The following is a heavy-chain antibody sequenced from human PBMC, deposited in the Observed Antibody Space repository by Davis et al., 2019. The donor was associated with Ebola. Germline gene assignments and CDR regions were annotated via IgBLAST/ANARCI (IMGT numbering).Heavy chain of an antibody. J-gene: IGHJ4*02. D-gene: IGHD3-10*01. Sequence: GESLKISCKASGYSFTSYWIAWVLQMPGKGLEWMGIIYPGDSHTRYSPSFQGQVSISADKSISTAYLQWSSLKASDTAMYYCARRSLGDYYGSGSYNFDYWGQGTLVTVSS. CDR2: IYPGDSHT. CDR1: GYSFTSYW. V-gene: IGHV5-51*01. CDR3: ARRSLGDYYGSGSYNFDY.